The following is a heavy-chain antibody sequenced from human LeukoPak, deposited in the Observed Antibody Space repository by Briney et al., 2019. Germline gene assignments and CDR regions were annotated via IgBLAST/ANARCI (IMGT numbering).Heavy chain of an antibody. D-gene: IGHD2-2*01. J-gene: IGHJ4*02. CDR1: GYTFTAYY. CDR3: ATYYCSTTSCYPYFFDY. V-gene: IGHV1-2*02. CDR2: INPNSGGT. Sequence: ASVKVSCKASGYTFTAYYMHWVRQAPGQGLEWMGWINPNSGGTNYAQKFQGRVTMTTDTSTSTAHMELRSLRSDDTAVYYCATYYCSTTSCYPYFFDYWGQGTLVTVSS.